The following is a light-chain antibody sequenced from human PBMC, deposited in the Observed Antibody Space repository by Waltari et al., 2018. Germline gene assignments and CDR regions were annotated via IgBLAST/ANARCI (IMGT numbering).Light chain of an antibody. V-gene: IGLV4-69*01. CDR2: LRSDGSH. Sequence: QLVLTQSPSASASLGASVKLTCTLSSGHSTFAIAWHHKQPEKGPRYLMKLRSDGSHSKGDGIPDRFSGSSSGAERYLTISSLQSEDEADYYCQTWGTGIQVFGGGTKLTVL. J-gene: IGLJ2*01. CDR1: SGHSTFA. CDR3: QTWGTGIQV.